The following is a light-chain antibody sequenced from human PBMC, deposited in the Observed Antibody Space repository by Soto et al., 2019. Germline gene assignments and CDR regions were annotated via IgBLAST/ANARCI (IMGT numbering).Light chain of an antibody. Sequence: EIVFTQSPATLSFSPGERATLSCRASQSVCSYLAWYQQKPGQAPRLLIYDASNRATGIPARFSGSGSGTDFTLTISSLEPEDFAVYFCQQRSNWITFGQGTRL. J-gene: IGKJ5*01. CDR3: QQRSNWIT. CDR1: QSVCSY. V-gene: IGKV3-11*01. CDR2: DAS.